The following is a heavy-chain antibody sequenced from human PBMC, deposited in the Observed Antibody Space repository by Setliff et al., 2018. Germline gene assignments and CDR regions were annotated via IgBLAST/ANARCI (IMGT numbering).Heavy chain of an antibody. CDR2: IYHTGTT. CDR1: GFSLTTPSV. CDR3: VGDYGPNDH. D-gene: IGHD3-10*01. J-gene: IGHJ4*02. Sequence: ESGPTLVNPTQTITLTCSFSGFSLTTPSVGVGWVRQPPGKGLEWIGSIYHTGTTDYNASLRSRVSISVDTAKNEYSLRLASVTAADTGVYYCVGDYGPNDHWGQGTLVTVSS. V-gene: IGHV4-38-2*02.